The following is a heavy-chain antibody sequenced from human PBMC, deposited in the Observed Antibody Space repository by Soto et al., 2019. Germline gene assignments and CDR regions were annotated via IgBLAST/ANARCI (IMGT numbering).Heavy chain of an antibody. CDR3: AKDREQWLVTGSGYYYGMDV. D-gene: IGHD6-19*01. CDR2: ISYDGSNK. J-gene: IGHJ6*02. CDR1: GFTFSSYG. V-gene: IGHV3-30*18. Sequence: GGSLRLSCAASGFTFSSYGMHWVRQAPGKGLEWVAVISYDGSNKYYADSVKGRFTISRDNSKNTLYLQMNSLRAEDTAVYYCAKDREQWLVTGSGYYYGMDVWGQGTTVTVSS.